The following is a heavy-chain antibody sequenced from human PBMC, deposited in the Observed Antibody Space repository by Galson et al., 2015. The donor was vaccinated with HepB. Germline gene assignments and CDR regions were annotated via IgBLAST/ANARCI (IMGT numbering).Heavy chain of an antibody. V-gene: IGHV1-18*01. J-gene: IGHJ5*02. Sequence: SVKVSCKASGYTFTSYGISWVRQAPGQGLEWMGWISAYNGNTNYAQKLQGRVTMTTDTSTSTAYMELRSLRSDDTAVYYCASNNGASSDLVPYWFDPWGQGTLVTVSS. D-gene: IGHD6-25*01. CDR1: GYTFTSYG. CDR3: ASNNGASSDLVPYWFDP. CDR2: ISAYNGNT.